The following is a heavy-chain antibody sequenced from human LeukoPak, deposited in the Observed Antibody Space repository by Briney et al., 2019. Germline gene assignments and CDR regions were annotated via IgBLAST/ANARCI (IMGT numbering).Heavy chain of an antibody. D-gene: IGHD5-18*01. J-gene: IGHJ4*02. V-gene: IGHV3-23*01. CDR3: AKSFGLGGDTTYLFDY. Sequence: SGGSLRLSCAASGFTFSSYAMSWVRQAPGKGLEWVSAISGSGGSTYYADSVKGRFTISRDNSKNTLYLQMNSLRAEDTAVYYCAKSFGLGGDTTYLFDYWGQGTLVTVPP. CDR1: GFTFSSYA. CDR2: ISGSGGST.